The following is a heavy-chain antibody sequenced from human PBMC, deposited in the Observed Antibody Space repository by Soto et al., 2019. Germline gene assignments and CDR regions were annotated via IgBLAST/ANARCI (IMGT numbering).Heavy chain of an antibody. Sequence: SETLSLTCTVSGGSISSYYWSWIRQPPGKGLEWIGYIYYSGSTNYNPSLKSRVTISVDTSKNQFSLKLSSVTAADTAVYYCASHGDYGDAFDYSGQGTLVTVSS. J-gene: IGHJ4*02. D-gene: IGHD4-17*01. CDR1: GGSISSYY. CDR2: IYYSGST. CDR3: ASHGDYGDAFDY. V-gene: IGHV4-59*01.